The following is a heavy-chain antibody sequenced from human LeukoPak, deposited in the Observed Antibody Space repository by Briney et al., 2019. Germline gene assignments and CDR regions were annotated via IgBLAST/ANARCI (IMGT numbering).Heavy chain of an antibody. CDR3: ASRPSGYCGSTSCSTD. J-gene: IGHJ3*01. V-gene: IGHV1-69*05. D-gene: IGHD2-2*02. CDR1: RGTFSSYA. Sequence: SVKVSCKASRGTFSSYAISWVRQAPGQGLEWMGRIIPIFGTANYAQKFQGRVTITTDESTSTAYMELSSLRSEDTAVYYCASRPSGYCGSTSCSTDWGRGTMVTVSS. CDR2: IIPIFGTA.